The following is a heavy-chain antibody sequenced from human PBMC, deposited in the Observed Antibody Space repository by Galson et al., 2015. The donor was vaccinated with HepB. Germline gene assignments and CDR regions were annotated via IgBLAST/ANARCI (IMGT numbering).Heavy chain of an antibody. D-gene: IGHD2-8*02. Sequence: SLRLSCAASGFTFSDYYMPWIRQAPGKGLEWVSYISTDSSYTNYADSVRGRFTISRDNAKNSLYLQMNSLRGEDTAIYYCATGDRHCFGGKCYETPIIGMPRFGDWGLGTLVTVSS. CDR1: GFTFSDYY. CDR2: ISTDSSYT. V-gene: IGHV3-11*06. J-gene: IGHJ4*02. CDR3: ATGDRHCFGGKCYETPIIGMPRFGD.